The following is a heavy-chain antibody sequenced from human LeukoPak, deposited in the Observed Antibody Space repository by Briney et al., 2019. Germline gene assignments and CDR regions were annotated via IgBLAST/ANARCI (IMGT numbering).Heavy chain of an antibody. V-gene: IGHV3-48*02. CDR3: ARDPDDYGDYCYFDY. J-gene: IGHJ4*02. Sequence: GGSLRLPCAASGFTFSSYSMNWVRQAPGKGLEWVSYISSSSSSRYYADSVKGRFTISRDNAKNSLYLQMNSLRDEDTAVYFCARDPDDYGDYCYFDYWGQGTLVTVSS. D-gene: IGHD4-17*01. CDR1: GFTFSSYS. CDR2: ISSSSSSR.